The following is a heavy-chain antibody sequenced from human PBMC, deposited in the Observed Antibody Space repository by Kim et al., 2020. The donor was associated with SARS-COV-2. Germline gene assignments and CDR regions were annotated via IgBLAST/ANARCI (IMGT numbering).Heavy chain of an antibody. CDR3: ASGKYHRIAAAGMYFDY. CDR1: GYSFTSYW. Sequence: GESLKISCKGSGYSFTSYWISWVRQMPGKGLEWMGRIDPSDSYTNYSPSFQGHVTISADKSISTAYLQWSSLKASDTAMYYCASGKYHRIAAAGMYFDYWGQGTLVTVSS. J-gene: IGHJ4*02. V-gene: IGHV5-10-1*01. CDR2: IDPSDSYT. D-gene: IGHD6-13*01.